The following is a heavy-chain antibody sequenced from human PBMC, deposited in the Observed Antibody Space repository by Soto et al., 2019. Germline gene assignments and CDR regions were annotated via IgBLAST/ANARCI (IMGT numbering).Heavy chain of an antibody. CDR1: GLTFTSYS. J-gene: IGHJ4*02. V-gene: IGHV3-48*02. D-gene: IGHD5-18*01. Sequence: EVQLVESGGGLVQPGGSLRLSCAASGLTFTSYSMNWVRQAPGKGLEWVSFISSSSSTIYYADSVKGRFTISRDNAKNSLYLQMNSLRDEDTAVYYWARDRGYTYGVDFWGPGARVTVSS. CDR2: ISSSSSTI. CDR3: ARDRGYTYGVDF.